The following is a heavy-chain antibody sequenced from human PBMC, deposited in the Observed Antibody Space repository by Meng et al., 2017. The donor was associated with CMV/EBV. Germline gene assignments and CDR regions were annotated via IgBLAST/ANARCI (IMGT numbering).Heavy chain of an antibody. Sequence: SQTPSLTGAVYGGSFSGYYWSWIRQPPGKGLEWIGEINHSGSTNYNPSLKSRVTISVDTSKNQFSLKLSSVTAADTAVYYCARGPRSRWWSGSYGCRGMDVWGQGTTVTVSS. CDR1: GGSFSGYY. V-gene: IGHV4-34*01. CDR2: INHSGST. D-gene: IGHD3-10*01. CDR3: ARGPRSRWWSGSYGCRGMDV. J-gene: IGHJ6*02.